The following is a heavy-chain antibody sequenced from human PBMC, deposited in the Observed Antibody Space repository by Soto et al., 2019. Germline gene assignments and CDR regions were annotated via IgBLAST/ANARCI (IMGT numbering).Heavy chain of an antibody. CDR2: ISAYNGNT. D-gene: IGHD6-19*01. Sequence: ASVKVSCKASGYTFTSYGISWVRQAPGQGHERKGWISAYNGNTNYAQKHQGRVTMTTDTSTSTAYMELRSLRSDDTAVYYCARGGWQWLPHYYYYYGMDVWGQGTTVTVSS. V-gene: IGHV1-18*01. J-gene: IGHJ6*02. CDR3: ARGGWQWLPHYYYYYGMDV. CDR1: GYTFTSYG.